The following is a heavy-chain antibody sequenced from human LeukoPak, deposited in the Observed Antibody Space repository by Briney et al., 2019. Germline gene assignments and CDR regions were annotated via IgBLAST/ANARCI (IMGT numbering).Heavy chain of an antibody. CDR3: AREFNYYGSGSFPDY. D-gene: IGHD3-10*01. CDR1: GYTFTGYY. Sequence: ASVKASCKASGYTFTGYYMHWVRQAPGQGLEWMGWINPNSGGTNYAQKFQGRVTMTRDTSISTAYMELSRLRSDDTAVYYCAREFNYYGSGSFPDYWGQGTLVTVSS. V-gene: IGHV1-2*02. CDR2: INPNSGGT. J-gene: IGHJ4*02.